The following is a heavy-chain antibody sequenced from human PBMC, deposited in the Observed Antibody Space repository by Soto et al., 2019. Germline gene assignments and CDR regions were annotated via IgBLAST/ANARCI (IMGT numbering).Heavy chain of an antibody. J-gene: IGHJ2*01. Sequence: QVQLVESGGGVVQPGRSLRLSCAASGFTFSSYAMHWVRQAPGKGLEWVAVISYDGSNKYYADSVKGRFTISRDNSKNTLYLQMSSLRAKDTAVYYCARPLWRDDYNWGYFDLWGRGTLVTVSS. CDR2: ISYDGSNK. D-gene: IGHD4-4*01. CDR1: GFTFSSYA. CDR3: ARPLWRDDYNWGYFDL. V-gene: IGHV3-30-3*01.